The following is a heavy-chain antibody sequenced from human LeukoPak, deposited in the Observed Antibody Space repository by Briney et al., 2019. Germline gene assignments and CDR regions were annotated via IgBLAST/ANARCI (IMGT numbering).Heavy chain of an antibody. CDR2: IYYSGST. J-gene: IGHJ4*02. Sequence: PSETLSLTCTVSGGSISSYYWSWIRQPPGKGLAWIGYIYYSGSTNYNPSLKSRVTISVDTSKNQFSLKLRSVTAADTAVYYCVREDSSTYHPFDYWGQGALVTVSS. CDR3: VREDSSTYHPFDY. V-gene: IGHV4-59*12. CDR1: GGSISSYY. D-gene: IGHD2/OR15-2a*01.